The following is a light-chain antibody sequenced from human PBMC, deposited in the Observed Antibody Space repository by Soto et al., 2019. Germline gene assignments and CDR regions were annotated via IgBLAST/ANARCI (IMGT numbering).Light chain of an antibody. Sequence: EIVWTQSPATLSLSPGERATLSCRASQSVSSYLAWYQQKPGQAPRLLIYDASNRATGIPARFSGSGSGTEFTLTISSLQPDDFATYYCQHYNSYSEAFGQGTKWIS. CDR2: DAS. CDR3: QHYNSYSEA. J-gene: IGKJ1*01. CDR1: QSVSSY. V-gene: IGKV3-11*01.